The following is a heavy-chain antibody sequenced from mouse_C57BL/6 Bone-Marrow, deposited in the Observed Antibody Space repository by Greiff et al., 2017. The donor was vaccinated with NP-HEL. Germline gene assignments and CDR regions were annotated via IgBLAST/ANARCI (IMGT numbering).Heavy chain of an antibody. CDR1: GFTFSDYY. CDR2: ISNGGGST. D-gene: IGHD2-1*01. J-gene: IGHJ1*03. CDR3: ARVECNYYYCSLDV. Sequence: EVQLVESGGGLVQPGGSLKLSCAASGFTFSDYYMYWVRQTPEKRLEWVAYISNGGGSTYYPDTVKGRFTISGTNAKNTLYLHMSRLKSEDTAMYYCARVECNYYYCSLDVWGKGTTVTVSS. V-gene: IGHV5-12*01.